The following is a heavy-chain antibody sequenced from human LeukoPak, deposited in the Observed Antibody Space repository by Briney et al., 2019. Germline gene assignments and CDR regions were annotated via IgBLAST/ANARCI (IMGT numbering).Heavy chain of an antibody. J-gene: IGHJ4*02. CDR3: AKEGSIFGVVIRPYYFDY. V-gene: IGHV3-21*01. D-gene: IGHD3-3*01. CDR2: ISSSSSYI. Sequence: GSLRLSCAASGFTFSSYSMNWVRQAPGKGLEWVSSISSSSSYIYYADSVKGRFTISRDNAKNSLYLQMNSLRAEDTAVYYCAKEGSIFGVVIRPYYFDYWGQGTLVTVSS. CDR1: GFTFSSYS.